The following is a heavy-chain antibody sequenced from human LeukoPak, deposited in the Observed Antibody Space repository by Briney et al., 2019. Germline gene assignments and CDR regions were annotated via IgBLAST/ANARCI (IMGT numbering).Heavy chain of an antibody. J-gene: IGHJ6*03. V-gene: IGHV3-30*03. D-gene: IGHD3-3*01. CDR3: ARDGQYYDFWSGYFPPGYYYMDV. Sequence: GGSLRLSCAASGFTFSSYGMHWVRQAPGKGLEWVAVISYDGSNKYYADSVKGRFTISRDNSKNTLYLQMNSLRAEDTAVYYCARDGQYYDFWSGYFPPGYYYMDVWGKGTTVTVSS. CDR1: GFTFSSYG. CDR2: ISYDGSNK.